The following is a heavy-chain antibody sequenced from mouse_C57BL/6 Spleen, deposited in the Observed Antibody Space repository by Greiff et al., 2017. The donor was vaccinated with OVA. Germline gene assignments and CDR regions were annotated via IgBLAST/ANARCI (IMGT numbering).Heavy chain of an antibody. J-gene: IGHJ2*01. Sequence: EVQLQESGAELVKPGASVKLSCTASGFNIKDYYMHWVKQRTEQGLEWIGRIDPEDGETKYAPKFQGKATITADTSSNTAYLQLSSLTSEDTAVYYCARSWRAPDYYGSSYFDYWGQGTTLTVSS. CDR1: GFNIKDYY. CDR3: ARSWRAPDYYGSSYFDY. V-gene: IGHV14-2*01. D-gene: IGHD1-1*01. CDR2: IDPEDGET.